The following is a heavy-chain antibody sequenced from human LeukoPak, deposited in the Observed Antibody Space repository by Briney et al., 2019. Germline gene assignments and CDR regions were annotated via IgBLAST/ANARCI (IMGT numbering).Heavy chain of an antibody. CDR3: ARDGFSGVPAAMVY. J-gene: IGHJ4*02. D-gene: IGHD2-2*01. V-gene: IGHV1-69*13. CDR1: GYTFTGYS. Sequence: ASVKVSCKASGYTFTGYSIHWVRQAPGQGLEWMGGIIPIFGTANYAQKFQGRVTITADESTSTAYMELSSLRSEDTAVYYCARDGFSGVPAAMVYWGQGTLVTVSS. CDR2: IIPIFGTA.